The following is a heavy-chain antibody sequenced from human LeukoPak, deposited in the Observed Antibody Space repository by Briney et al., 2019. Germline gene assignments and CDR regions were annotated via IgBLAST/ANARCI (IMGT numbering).Heavy chain of an antibody. V-gene: IGHV3-30*18. D-gene: IGHD5-18*01. J-gene: IGHJ2*01. CDR3: AKDRGRGYSYVLDWYFDL. CDR2: ISYDGSNE. CDR1: GFTFSNYG. Sequence: GRSLRLSCAASGFTFSNYGMHWVRQAPGKGLEWVAVISYDGSNEYYADSVKGRFTISRDNSKNTLYLQMNSLRAEDTAVYYCAKDRGRGYSYVLDWYFDLWGRGTLVTVSS.